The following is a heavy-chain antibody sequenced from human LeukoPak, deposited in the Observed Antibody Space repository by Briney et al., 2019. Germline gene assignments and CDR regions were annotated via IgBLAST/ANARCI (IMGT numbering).Heavy chain of an antibody. V-gene: IGHV3-7*01. CDR3: ARDYDILTGYYDY. Sequence: PGGSLRLSCAASGFTFSDYYMSWIRQAPGKGLEWVANIKQDGSEKYYVDSVKGRFTISRDNAKNSLYLQMNSLRAEDTAVYYCARDYDILTGYYDYWGQGTLVTVSS. CDR2: IKQDGSEK. J-gene: IGHJ4*02. D-gene: IGHD3-9*01. CDR1: GFTFSDYY.